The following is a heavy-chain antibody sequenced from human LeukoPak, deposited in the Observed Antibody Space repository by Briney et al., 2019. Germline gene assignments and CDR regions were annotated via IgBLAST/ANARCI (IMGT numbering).Heavy chain of an antibody. Sequence: SETLSLTCTVSGGSISSYYWSWIRQPAGKGLEWIGRIFSSGITKYNPSLKSRVTMSVDTSKNQFSLRLSSVTAADTAVYYWARAAPYGDFWFDPWGREPWSPSRQ. CDR3: ARAAPYGDFWFDP. CDR2: IFSSGIT. CDR1: GGSISSYY. V-gene: IGHV4-4*07. J-gene: IGHJ5*02. D-gene: IGHD4-17*01.